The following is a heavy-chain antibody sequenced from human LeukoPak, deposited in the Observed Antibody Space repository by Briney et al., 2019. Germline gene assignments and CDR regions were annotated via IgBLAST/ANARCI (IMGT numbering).Heavy chain of an antibody. CDR1: GYTLTELS. CDR3: ATDSVSGSYHAPYYYYGMDV. V-gene: IGHV1-24*01. CDR2: FDPEDGET. D-gene: IGHD1-26*01. J-gene: IGHJ6*02. Sequence: RASVKVSCKVSGYTLTELSMHWVRQAPGKGLEWMGGFDPEDGETIYAQKFQGRVTMTEDTSTDTAYMELSSLRSEDTAVYYCATDSVSGSYHAPYYYYGMDVWGQGTTVTVSS.